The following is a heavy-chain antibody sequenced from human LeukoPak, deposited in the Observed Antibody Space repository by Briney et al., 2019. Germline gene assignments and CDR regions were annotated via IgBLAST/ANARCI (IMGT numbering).Heavy chain of an antibody. Sequence: SETLSLTCTVSGGSISRGGYYWSWIRQHPGKGLEWIGYIYYSGSTYYNPSLKSRVTISVDTSKNQFSLKLSSVTAADTAVYYCARTWASLTVNAFYYFDYWGQGTLVTVSS. V-gene: IGHV4-31*03. CDR2: IYYSGST. J-gene: IGHJ4*02. CDR3: ARTWASLTVNAFYYFDY. CDR1: GGSISRGGYY. D-gene: IGHD4-11*01.